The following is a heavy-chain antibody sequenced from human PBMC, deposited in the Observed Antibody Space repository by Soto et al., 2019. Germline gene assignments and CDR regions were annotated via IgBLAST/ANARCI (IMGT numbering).Heavy chain of an antibody. V-gene: IGHV4-59*08. D-gene: IGHD2-2*01. CDR2: IYYSGST. Sequence: PSETLSLTCTVSGGSISSYYWSWIRQPPGKGLEWIGYIYYSGSTNYNPSLKSRVTISVDTSKNQFSLKLSSVTAADTAVYYCTRLYPSYYFYMDVWGKGNTVTVSS. J-gene: IGHJ6*03. CDR3: TRLYPSYYFYMDV. CDR1: GGSISSYY.